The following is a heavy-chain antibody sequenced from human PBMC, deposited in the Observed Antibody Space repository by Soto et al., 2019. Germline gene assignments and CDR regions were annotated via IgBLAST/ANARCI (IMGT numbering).Heavy chain of an antibody. D-gene: IGHD3-3*01. J-gene: IGHJ4*02. CDR3: ARGRSYDFWSGYYVY. Sequence: SETLSLTCAVYGGSFSGYYWGWIRQPPGKGLEWIGEINHSGSTNYNPSLKSRVTISVDTSKNQFSLKLSSVTAADTAVYYCARGRSYDFWSGYYVYWGQGTLVTVSS. CDR1: GGSFSGYY. CDR2: INHSGST. V-gene: IGHV4-34*01.